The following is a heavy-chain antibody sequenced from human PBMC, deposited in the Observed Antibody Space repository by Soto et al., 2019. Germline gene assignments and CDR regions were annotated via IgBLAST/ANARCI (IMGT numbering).Heavy chain of an antibody. Sequence: QVQLVQSGAEVKKPGASVKISCKASGYTFIHYYIHCVRQAPGQGLEWMAIIYPNGGSTNYAQKFQGRVTVTSDTSTTTVSMELNSLESDDTAVYFCARSLLQGDFWGQGTLVTVSS. D-gene: IGHD2-21*01. CDR3: ARSLLQGDF. V-gene: IGHV1-46*01. CDR1: GYTFIHYY. J-gene: IGHJ4*02. CDR2: IYPNGGST.